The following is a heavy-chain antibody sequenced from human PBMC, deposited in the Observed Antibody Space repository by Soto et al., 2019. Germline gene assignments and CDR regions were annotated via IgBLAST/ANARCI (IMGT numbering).Heavy chain of an antibody. CDR3: AADATAWQQMVPSDY. Sequence: SVKVSCKASGFTFTSSAFQWVRQARGQRLEWIGWIAVGSGYTNYAQRFQDRVTLTRDMSTATTYMELNRLTSEDTAIYYCAADATAWQQMVPSDYWGQGTTVTVSS. CDR2: IAVGSGYT. CDR1: GFTFTSSA. D-gene: IGHD2-8*01. V-gene: IGHV1-58*01. J-gene: IGHJ4*03.